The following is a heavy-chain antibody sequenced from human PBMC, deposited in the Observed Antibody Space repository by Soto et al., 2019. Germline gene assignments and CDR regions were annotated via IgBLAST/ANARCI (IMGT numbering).Heavy chain of an antibody. CDR1: GFTFSSYG. J-gene: IGHJ6*03. CDR3: ARGGFGGRERNYYMDV. V-gene: IGHV3-33*01. D-gene: IGHD3-3*01. Sequence: GGSLRLSCAASGFTFSSYGMHWVRQAPGKGLEWVAVIWYDGSNKYYADSVKGRFTISRDNSKNTLYLQMNSLRAEDTAVYYCARGGFGGRERNYYMDVWGKGTTVTVSS. CDR2: IWYDGSNK.